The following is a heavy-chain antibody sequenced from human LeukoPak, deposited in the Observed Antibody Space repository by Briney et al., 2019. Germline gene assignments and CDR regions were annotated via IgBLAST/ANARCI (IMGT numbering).Heavy chain of an antibody. Sequence: GGSLRLSCAASGFTFGDSAMTWVRQAPGKGLEWISAISAGGGVTIYADSAQDRFTMSRDNFRKTLYLQMNSLRHDDTAIYYCAKGGNNAPLDYWGQGTLVTVSS. J-gene: IGHJ4*02. CDR2: ISAGGGVT. CDR3: AKGGNNAPLDY. D-gene: IGHD1-14*01. V-gene: IGHV3-23*01. CDR1: GFTFGDSA.